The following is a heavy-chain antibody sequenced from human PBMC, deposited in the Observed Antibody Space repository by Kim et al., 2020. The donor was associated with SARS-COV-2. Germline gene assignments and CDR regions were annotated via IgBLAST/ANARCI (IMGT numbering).Heavy chain of an antibody. Sequence: SETLSLTCAVYGGSFSGYYWSWIRQPPGKGLEWIGEINHSGSTNYNPSLKSRVTISVETSKNQFSLKLSSVTAADTAVYYCARAKSSSPFDYWGQGTLVTVPS. V-gene: IGHV4-34*01. D-gene: IGHD6-13*01. CDR2: INHSGST. J-gene: IGHJ4*02. CDR3: ARAKSSSPFDY. CDR1: GGSFSGYY.